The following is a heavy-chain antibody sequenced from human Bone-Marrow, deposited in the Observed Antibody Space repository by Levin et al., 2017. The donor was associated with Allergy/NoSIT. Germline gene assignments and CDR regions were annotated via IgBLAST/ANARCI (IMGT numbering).Heavy chain of an antibody. CDR1: GASISSFY. Sequence: SQTLSLTCTVSGASISSFYWSWTRHPSGKGLEWIGYIYYSGSTNYSPSLKSRVSMSADMSSNQVYLTMSPVTAADTAVYYCARRAVPASMNRFDSWGQGTLVTVSS. CDR2: IYYSGST. CDR3: ARRAVPASMNRFDS. V-gene: IGHV4-59*08. D-gene: IGHD2-2*01. J-gene: IGHJ5*01.